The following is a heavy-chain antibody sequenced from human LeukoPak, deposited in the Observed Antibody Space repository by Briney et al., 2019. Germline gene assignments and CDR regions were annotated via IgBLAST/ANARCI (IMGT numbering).Heavy chain of an antibody. CDR2: INPSGGST. Sequence: GASVKVSCKASGYTFTSYYMHWVRQAPGQGLEWMGIINPSGGSTSYAQKFQGRVTMTRDTSTSTVYMELSSLRSEDTAVYYCARDYHGGSSGWYSLGSAFDIWGQGTMVTVSS. CDR3: ARDYHGGSSGWYSLGSAFDI. CDR1: GYTFTSYY. D-gene: IGHD6-19*01. V-gene: IGHV1-46*01. J-gene: IGHJ3*02.